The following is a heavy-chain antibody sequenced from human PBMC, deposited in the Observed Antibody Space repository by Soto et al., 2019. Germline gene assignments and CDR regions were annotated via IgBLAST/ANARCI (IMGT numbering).Heavy chain of an antibody. D-gene: IGHD3-22*01. CDR1: GGSISSGGYY. Sequence: QVQLQESGPGLVKPSQTLSLTCTVSGGSISSGGYYWSWIRQHPGKGLEWIGYIYYSGSTYYNPSXXSRVTISVDTXXNXFXXKLSSVTAADTAVYYCARDNYYDSSGYPDGYYFDYWGQGTLVTVSS. J-gene: IGHJ4*02. CDR2: IYYSGST. CDR3: ARDNYYDSSGYPDGYYFDY. V-gene: IGHV4-31*03.